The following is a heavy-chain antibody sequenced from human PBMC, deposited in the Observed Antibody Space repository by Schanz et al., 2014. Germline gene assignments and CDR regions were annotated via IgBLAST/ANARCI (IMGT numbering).Heavy chain of an antibody. CDR2: ISHDGSIQ. CDR1: GFTFSNFA. V-gene: IGHV3-30*14. J-gene: IGHJ3*01. CDR3: ARDGGRDGYNLAFDV. D-gene: IGHD5-12*01. Sequence: QVQLVESGGGVVQPGRSLRLSCAASGFTFSNFAMHWVRQAPGKGLEWVTIISHDGSIQYGADSVKGRFIISRDSSKNTLFLQMNSLRAEDTAVYFCARDGGRDGYNLAFDVWGQGTLVTVSS.